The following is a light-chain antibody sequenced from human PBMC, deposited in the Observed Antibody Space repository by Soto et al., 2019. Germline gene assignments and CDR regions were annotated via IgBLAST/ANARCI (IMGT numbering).Light chain of an antibody. CDR1: QSVSSSY. CDR2: GAS. V-gene: IGKV3-20*01. J-gene: IGKJ1*01. CDR3: QQYGSSPLT. Sequence: LTQSPATLSVSPGERATLSCRASQSVSSSYLAWYQQKPGQAPRLLIYGASSRATGIPDRFSGSGSGTDFTLTISRLEPEDFAVYYCQQYGSSPLTFGQGTKVDIK.